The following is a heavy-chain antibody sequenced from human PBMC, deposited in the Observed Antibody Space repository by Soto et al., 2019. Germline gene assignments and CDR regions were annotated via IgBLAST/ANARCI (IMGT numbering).Heavy chain of an antibody. CDR1: GYTFTSYD. J-gene: IGHJ5*02. V-gene: IGHV1-3*01. D-gene: IGHD2-15*01. Sequence: ASVKVSCKASGYTFTSYDINWVRQAPGQRLEWMGWINAGNGNTKYSQKFQGRVTITRGTSASTAYMELSSLRSEDTAVYYCARAPGYPRTNWFDPWGQGTLVTVSS. CDR3: ARAPGYPRTNWFDP. CDR2: INAGNGNT.